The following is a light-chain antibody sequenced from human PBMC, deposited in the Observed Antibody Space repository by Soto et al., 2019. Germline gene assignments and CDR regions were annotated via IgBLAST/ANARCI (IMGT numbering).Light chain of an antibody. CDR3: CSYAGRTTFVV. V-gene: IGLV2-23*02. Sequence: SALTQPASVSGSPGQSITISCTGTSSDVGNSNLVSWYQHHPGKAPKLMIYDVTKRPSGVSYRFSGSKSGNTASLTISGLQTEDEANYYCCSYAGRTTFVVFGGGTKLTVL. CDR2: DVT. CDR1: SSDVGNSNL. J-gene: IGLJ2*01.